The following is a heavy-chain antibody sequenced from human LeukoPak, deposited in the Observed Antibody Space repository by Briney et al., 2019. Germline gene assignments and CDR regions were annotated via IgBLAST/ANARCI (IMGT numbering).Heavy chain of an antibody. V-gene: IGHV3-23*01. D-gene: IGHD6-6*01. Sequence: GGSLRLSCAASGFTFSSYAMSWVRQAPGKGLEWVSAISGSGGSTYYADSVKGRFTISRDNSKNTLYLQMNSLRAEDTAVYYCAKGGSEDIAARLNYWGQGTLVTVSS. J-gene: IGHJ4*02. CDR2: ISGSGGST. CDR3: AKGGSEDIAARLNY. CDR1: GFTFSSYA.